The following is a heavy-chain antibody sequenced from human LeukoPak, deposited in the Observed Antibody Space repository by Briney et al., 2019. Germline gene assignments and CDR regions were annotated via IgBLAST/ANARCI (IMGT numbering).Heavy chain of an antibody. CDR3: VSFYETY. CDR2: INSDGSWT. D-gene: IGHD2-2*01. J-gene: IGHJ4*02. CDR1: GNYR. Sequence: GGSLRLSCAASGNYRMHWVRQAPGKGLVWVSHINSDGSWTSYADSVKGRFTISKDNAKNTVYLQMNNLRAEDTAVYYCVSFYETYWGRGTLVTVSS. V-gene: IGHV3-74*01.